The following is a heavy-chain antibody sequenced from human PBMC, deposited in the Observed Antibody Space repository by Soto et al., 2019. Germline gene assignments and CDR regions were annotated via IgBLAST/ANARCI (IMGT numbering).Heavy chain of an antibody. J-gene: IGHJ5*02. CDR3: ASRGYDFWSGLDP. D-gene: IGHD3-3*01. CDR1: GYTFTAYG. V-gene: IGHV1-3*04. Sequence: ASVKVSCKASGYTFTAYGIHWVRQAPGQRLEWMGWINTGNGHTKYSQKFQGRVTITGDTSARTAYMELNSLRSEDTAVYYCASRGYDFWSGLDPWGPGTLVTVSS. CDR2: INTGNGHT.